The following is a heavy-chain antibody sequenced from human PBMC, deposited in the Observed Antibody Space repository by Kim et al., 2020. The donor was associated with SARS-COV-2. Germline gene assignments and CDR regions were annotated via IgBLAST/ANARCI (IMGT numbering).Heavy chain of an antibody. V-gene: IGHV4-34*01. Sequence: SETLSLTCAVYGGSFSGYYWSWIRQPPGKGLEWIGEINHSGSTNYNPSLKSRVTISVDTSKNQFSLKLSSVTAADTAVYYCARGQIIDYWGQGTLVTVSS. CDR3: ARGQIIDY. CDR1: GGSFSGYY. CDR2: INHSGST. J-gene: IGHJ4*02.